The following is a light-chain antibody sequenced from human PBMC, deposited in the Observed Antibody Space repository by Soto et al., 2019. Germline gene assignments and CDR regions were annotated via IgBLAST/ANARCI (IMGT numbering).Light chain of an antibody. CDR2: DAS. CDR1: QSVSSY. Sequence: EIVLTQSPATRSLSPGERATLSCRASQSVSSYLAWYQQKPGQAPRLLIYDASNRATGIPARFSGSGSGTDFTLTIRSLEREDFAVYYCQQRSNWSFGQGTRLEIK. J-gene: IGKJ5*01. V-gene: IGKV3-11*01. CDR3: QQRSNWS.